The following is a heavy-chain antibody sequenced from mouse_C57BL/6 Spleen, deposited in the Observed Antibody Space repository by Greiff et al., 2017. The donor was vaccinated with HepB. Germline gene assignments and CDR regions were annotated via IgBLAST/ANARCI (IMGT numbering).Heavy chain of an antibody. V-gene: IGHV1-61*01. CDR3: ASLRTGTRGWSFDV. D-gene: IGHD4-1*01. CDR2: IYPSDSET. CDR1: GYTFTSYW. J-gene: IGHJ1*01. Sequence: QVQLQQPGAELVRPGSSVKLSCKASGYTFTSYWMDWVKQRPGQGLEWIGNIYPSDSETHYNQKFKDKATLTVDKSSSTAYMQLSSLTSEDSAVYYCASLRTGTRGWSFDVWGAGPTATVSS.